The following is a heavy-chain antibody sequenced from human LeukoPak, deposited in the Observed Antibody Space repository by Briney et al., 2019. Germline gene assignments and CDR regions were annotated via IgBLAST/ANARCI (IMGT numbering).Heavy chain of an antibody. CDR3: ARDQEYYYDSSGYYKT. D-gene: IGHD3-22*01. J-gene: IGHJ4*02. V-gene: IGHV4-59*01. CDR1: GGSISSYY. CDR2: IYYSGST. Sequence: SETLSLTCTVSGGSISSYYWSWIRQPPGKGLEWIGYIYYSGSTNYNPSLKSRVTISVDTSKNQFSLKLSSVTAADTAVYYCARDQEYYYDSSGYYKTWGQGTLVTVSS.